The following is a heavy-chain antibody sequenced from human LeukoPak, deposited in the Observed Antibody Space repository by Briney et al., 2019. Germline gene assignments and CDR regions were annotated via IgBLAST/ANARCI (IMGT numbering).Heavy chain of an antibody. J-gene: IGHJ4*02. CDR1: GGSISSYY. CDR2: IYTSGST. D-gene: IGHD3-3*01. V-gene: IGHV4-4*07. CDR3: ARVEYYDFWSGYSPFDY. Sequence: SETLSLTCTVSGGSISSYYWSWIRQPAGKGLEWIGRIYTSGSTNYNPSLKSRVTMSVDTSKNQFSLKLSSVTAADTAVYYCARVEYYDFWSGYSPFDYWGQGTLVTVSS.